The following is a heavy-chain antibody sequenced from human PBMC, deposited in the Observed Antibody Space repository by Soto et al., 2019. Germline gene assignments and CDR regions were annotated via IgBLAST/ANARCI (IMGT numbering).Heavy chain of an antibody. CDR2: INPNSGGT. V-gene: IGHV1-2*04. J-gene: IGHJ3*02. D-gene: IGHD6-6*01. CDR3: ARDRGYSSSPPAFDI. CDR1: GYTFTVYY. Sequence: ASVKVSCKASGYTFTVYYMHWVRQAPGQGLEWMGWINPNSGGTNYAQKFQGWVTMTRDTSISTAYMELSRLRSDDTAVYYCARDRGYSSSPPAFDIWGQGTTVTVSS.